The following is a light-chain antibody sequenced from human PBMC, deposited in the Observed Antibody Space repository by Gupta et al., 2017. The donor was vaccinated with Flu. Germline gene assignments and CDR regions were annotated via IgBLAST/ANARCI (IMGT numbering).Light chain of an antibody. CDR3: LLYYGGAWV. CDR1: TGAVISGYY. CDR2: STG. Sequence: QTVVTQEPSLTVSPGGTVTPTCASSTGAVISGYYPSWFQQKPGQAPRALIYSTGNKHSWTPARFSGSLLGGKAALTLSGVQPEDEAEYYCLLYYGGAWVFGGGTKLTVL. J-gene: IGLJ3*02. V-gene: IGLV7-43*01.